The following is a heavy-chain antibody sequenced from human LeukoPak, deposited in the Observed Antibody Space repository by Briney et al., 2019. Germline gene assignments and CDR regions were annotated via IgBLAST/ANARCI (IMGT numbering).Heavy chain of an antibody. CDR1: GFTFSSYA. Sequence: PGGSLRLSCAASGFTFSSYAMHWVRQAPGKGLEWVAVISYDGSNKYYADSVKGRFTISRDNSKNTLYLQVNSLRADDTAVYYCAKESSEEGPGWFDPWGQGTLVTVSS. J-gene: IGHJ5*02. CDR2: ISYDGSNK. D-gene: IGHD1-14*01. V-gene: IGHV3-30-3*01. CDR3: AKESSEEGPGWFDP.